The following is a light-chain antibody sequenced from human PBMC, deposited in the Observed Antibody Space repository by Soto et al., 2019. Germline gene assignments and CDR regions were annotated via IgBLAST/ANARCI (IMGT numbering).Light chain of an antibody. J-gene: IGKJ5*01. Sequence: VMTQSPSTLSLSPGASATLSCRASQSVSSRLAWYQQKPGQAPRLLISGASIRATGIPDRFSGIESGTDLTISIAGLEPEDVEVDECQQRRHWQVTFGQGTRLEI. CDR3: QQRRHWQVT. V-gene: IGKV3D-20*02. CDR1: QSVSSR. CDR2: GAS.